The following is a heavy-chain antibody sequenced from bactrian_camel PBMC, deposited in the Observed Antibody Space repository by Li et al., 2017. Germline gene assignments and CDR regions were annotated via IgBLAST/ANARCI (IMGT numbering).Heavy chain of an antibody. CDR3: AARYGGTCTLAYGYTY. CDR1: GSTIMPAC. CDR2: IHTRNNNA. V-gene: IGHV3-2*01. D-gene: IGHD5*01. J-gene: IGHJ4*01. Sequence: QVQLVESGGGSVQPGGSLTLSCKISGSTIMPACMAWFRQAPGKEREGVASIHTRNNNAFYKPPVRGRFTISRDNAENTIYLQMNSLKPEDTAMYYCAARYGGTCTLAYGYTYRGQGTQVTVS.